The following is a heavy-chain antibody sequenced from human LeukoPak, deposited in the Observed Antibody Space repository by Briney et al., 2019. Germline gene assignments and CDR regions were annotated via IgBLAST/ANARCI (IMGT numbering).Heavy chain of an antibody. CDR3: ARDPDVTVLELTP. D-gene: IGHD2/OR15-2a*01. CDR1: GYTFTDYY. V-gene: IGHV1-2*02. CDR2: INPNSGGT. J-gene: IGHJ5*02. Sequence: GASVKVSCTASGYTFTDYYMHWVRQAPGQGLEWMGWINPNSGGTNYAQKFQGRVTMTRDTSTSKGYMELSRLRSDDTAVYYCARDPDVTVLELTPWGQGTLVTVSS.